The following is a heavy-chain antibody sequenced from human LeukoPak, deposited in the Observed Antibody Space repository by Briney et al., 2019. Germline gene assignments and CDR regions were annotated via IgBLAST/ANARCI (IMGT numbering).Heavy chain of an antibody. CDR1: RFTFSSYA. Sequence: PGGSLRLSCAASRFTFSSYAMSWVRQAPGKGLEWVSAISGSGGSTYYADSVKGRFTISRDNSKNTLYLQMNSLRAEDTAVYYCAKSYGSGSYYDYWGQGTLVTVSS. D-gene: IGHD3-10*01. CDR3: AKSYGSGSYYDY. J-gene: IGHJ4*02. V-gene: IGHV3-23*01. CDR2: ISGSGGST.